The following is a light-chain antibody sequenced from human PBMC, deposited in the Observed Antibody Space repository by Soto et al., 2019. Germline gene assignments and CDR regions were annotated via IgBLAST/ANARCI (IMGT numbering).Light chain of an antibody. CDR1: QSVSSSY. V-gene: IGKV3-20*01. Sequence: EIVLTQSPGTLSLSPGERATLSCRASQSVSSSYLAWYQQKPGQAPRLLIYGASSRATGIPARFGGSGSGTDFTLTISRLEPEDFAVYYCQQYGSSPATFGQGTKVEIK. CDR3: QQYGSSPAT. J-gene: IGKJ1*01. CDR2: GAS.